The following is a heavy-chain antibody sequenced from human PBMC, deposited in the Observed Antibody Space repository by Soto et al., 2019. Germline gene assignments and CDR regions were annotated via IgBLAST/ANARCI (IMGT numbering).Heavy chain of an antibody. CDR1: GFTFNTSW. CDR2: MNQHGSEK. V-gene: IGHV3-7*05. Sequence: EVQLVESGGGLVQPGGSLRLSCAASGFTFNTSWMSWVRRAPGKGLEWVAHMNQHGSEKYYVDSVKGRFTISGDDDKNSLYLQMNSLGAADTAVYYCVSWAGSSYWGQGTLVTVSS. J-gene: IGHJ4*02. D-gene: IGHD3-10*01. CDR3: VSWAGSSY.